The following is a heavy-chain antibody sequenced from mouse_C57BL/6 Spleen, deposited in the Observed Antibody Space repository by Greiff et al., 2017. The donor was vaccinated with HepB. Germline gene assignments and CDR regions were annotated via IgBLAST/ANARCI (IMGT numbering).Heavy chain of an antibody. CDR2: IHPNSGST. D-gene: IGHD2-1*01. CDR3: ARSPIYYGNLFAY. Sequence: LKQPGAELVKPGASVKLSCKASGYTFTSYWMHWVKQRPGQGLEWIGMIHPNSGSTNYNEKFKSKATLTVDKSSSTAYMQLSSLTSEDSAVYYCARSPIYYGNLFAYWGQGTLVTVSA. V-gene: IGHV1-64*01. CDR1: GYTFTSYW. J-gene: IGHJ3*01.